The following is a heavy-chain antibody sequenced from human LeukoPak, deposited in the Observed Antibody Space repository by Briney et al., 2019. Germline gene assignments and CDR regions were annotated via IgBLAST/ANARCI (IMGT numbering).Heavy chain of an antibody. CDR3: AKPYYYGSGSLPY. Sequence: GGSLRLSCAASGFTFSSYEMNWVRQAPGKGLEWVSYISSSGSTIYYADSVKGRFTISRDNAKNSLYLQMNSLRAEDTAVYYCAKPYYYGSGSLPYWGQGTLVTVSS. CDR1: GFTFSSYE. CDR2: ISSSGSTI. V-gene: IGHV3-48*03. J-gene: IGHJ4*02. D-gene: IGHD3-10*01.